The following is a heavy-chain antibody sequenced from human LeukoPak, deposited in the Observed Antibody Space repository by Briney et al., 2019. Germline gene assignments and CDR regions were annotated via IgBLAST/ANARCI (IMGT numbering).Heavy chain of an antibody. J-gene: IGHJ4*02. V-gene: IGHV1-18*01. Sequence: ASVKVSCKASGYTFTSYGISWVRQAPGQGLEWMGWISAYNGNTNYAQKLQGRVTMTTDTSTSIAYMELRSLRSDDTAVYYCARDQPYYYDSSGYYTLLDYWGQGTLVTDSS. D-gene: IGHD3-22*01. CDR3: ARDQPYYYDSSGYYTLLDY. CDR2: ISAYNGNT. CDR1: GYTFTSYG.